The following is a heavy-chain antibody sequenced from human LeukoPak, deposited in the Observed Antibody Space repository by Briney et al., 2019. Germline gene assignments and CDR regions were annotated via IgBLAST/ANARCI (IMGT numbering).Heavy chain of an antibody. V-gene: IGHV3-30*03. CDR3: ARDYYDRSGYYRFDP. CDR2: IFHDGRNK. CDR1: GFSFSDDA. D-gene: IGHD3-22*01. Sequence: HPGRSLRLSCAASGFSFSDDAMHWVRQAPGKGPEWVAVIFHDGRNKYYADSVKGRFTISRDNSKNTLYLQLNSLRAEDTAVYYCARDYYDRSGYYRFDPWGQGTQVIVSS. J-gene: IGHJ5*02.